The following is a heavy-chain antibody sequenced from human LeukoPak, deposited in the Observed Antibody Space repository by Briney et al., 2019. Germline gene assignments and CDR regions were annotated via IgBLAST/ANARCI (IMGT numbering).Heavy chain of an antibody. J-gene: IGHJ4*02. CDR3: VYDGARHNNDSNLGGC. Sequence: QPGRSLRLSFAGSGFTFSYYGMHRVRQAPGKGLEWVAFISFHGTKKDYADFVKGRFTISRDNSNNVLYLRLSILRNYVTAAYSGVYDGARHNNDSNLGGCWGQGTLVTVSS. CDR2: ISFHGTKK. D-gene: IGHD3-22*01. V-gene: IGHV3-30*18. CDR1: GFTFSYYG.